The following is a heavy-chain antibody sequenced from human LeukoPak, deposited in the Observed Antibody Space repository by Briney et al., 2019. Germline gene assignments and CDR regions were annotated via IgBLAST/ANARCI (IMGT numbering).Heavy chain of an antibody. CDR2: IYYSGST. D-gene: IGHD4-11*01. Sequence: SETLCLTCTVSGGSISSGGYYWSWIRQHPGKGLEWIGYIYYSGSTYYNPSLKSRVTISVDTSKNQFSLKLSSVTAADTAVYYCARYERNYSFDYWGQGTLVTVSS. V-gene: IGHV4-31*03. J-gene: IGHJ4*02. CDR3: ARYERNYSFDY. CDR1: GGSISSGGYY.